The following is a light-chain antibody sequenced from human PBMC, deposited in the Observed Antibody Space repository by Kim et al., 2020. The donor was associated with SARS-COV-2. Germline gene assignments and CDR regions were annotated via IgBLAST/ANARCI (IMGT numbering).Light chain of an antibody. CDR1: NLETKY. CDR2: PYT. CDR3: QAWDTTSPVV. J-gene: IGLJ2*01. Sequence: VSPGQTATITCSGDNLETKYVCWYQQKPGQSPVLVSYPYTKRPSEIPARFSASNSGNTATLTISGAQTMDEADYYCQAWDTTSPVVFGGGTQLTVL. V-gene: IGLV3-1*01.